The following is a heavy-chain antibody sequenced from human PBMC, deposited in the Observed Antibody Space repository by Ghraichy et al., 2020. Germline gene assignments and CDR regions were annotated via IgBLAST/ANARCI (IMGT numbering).Heavy chain of an antibody. J-gene: IGHJ3*02. Sequence: GGSLRLSCAATGFIFGSHWMSWARQAPGKGLEWVANIRQDGNEKHYVDSVKGRFTISRDNAENSLFLQMNSLRVEDTAVYYCARLEFYVFYMWGQGTRVTVSS. CDR2: IRQDGNEK. V-gene: IGHV3-7*03. CDR3: ARLEFYVFYM. D-gene: IGHD2/OR15-2a*01. CDR1: GFIFGSHW.